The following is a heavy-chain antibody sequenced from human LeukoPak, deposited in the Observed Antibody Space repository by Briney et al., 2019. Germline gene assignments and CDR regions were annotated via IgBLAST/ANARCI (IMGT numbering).Heavy chain of an antibody. CDR2: INSDGSST. V-gene: IGHV3-74*01. CDR1: GFTFSSYW. CDR3: AKDGWNGRGGYYYYYMDV. J-gene: IGHJ6*03. Sequence: GGSLRLSCAASGFTFSSYWMHWVRQAPGKGLVWVSRINSDGSSTSYADSVKGRFTISRDNAKNTLYLQMNSLRAEDTAVYYCAKDGWNGRGGYYYYYMDVWGKGTTVTISS. D-gene: IGHD1-1*01.